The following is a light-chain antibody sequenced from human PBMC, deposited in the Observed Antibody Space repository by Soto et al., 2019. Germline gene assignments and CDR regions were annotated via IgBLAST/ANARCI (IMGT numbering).Light chain of an antibody. Sequence: QSVLTQPPSVSGAPGQRVTISCTGSNSNIGSGYDVHWFQQLPGTAPKLLICGNFNRPSGVPDRFSGSQSGTSASLAITGLQAEYEADYYCQSYDNGLSGWVFGGGTKLTVL. CDR1: NSNIGSGYD. CDR2: GNF. J-gene: IGLJ3*02. V-gene: IGLV1-40*01. CDR3: QSYDNGLSGWV.